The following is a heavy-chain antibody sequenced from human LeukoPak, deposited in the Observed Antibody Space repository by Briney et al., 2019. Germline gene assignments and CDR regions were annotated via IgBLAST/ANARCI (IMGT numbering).Heavy chain of an antibody. CDR3: AKEGLRLRLGELSTDLNWFDP. V-gene: IGHV3-23*01. CDR1: GFSFSSFG. D-gene: IGHD3-16*02. J-gene: IGHJ5*02. Sequence: GGSLRLSCAASGFSFSSFGMSWVRQAPGKGLEWVSTTSGNGAATYYADSVKGRFTISRDNSKNTLYLQMNSLRAEDTAVYYCAKEGLRLRLGELSTDLNWFDPWGQGTLVTVSS. CDR2: TSGNGAAT.